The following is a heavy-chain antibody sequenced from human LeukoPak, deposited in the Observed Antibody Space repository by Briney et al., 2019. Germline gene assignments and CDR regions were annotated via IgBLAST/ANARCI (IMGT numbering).Heavy chain of an antibody. V-gene: IGHV3-30*04. CDR1: GFTFSSYA. Sequence: GRSLRLSCAASGFTFSSYAMHWVRQAPGKGLEWVAVISYDGSNKYYADSVKGRFTISRDNSKNTLYLQMNSLRAEDTAAYYCAREGLHGSGSYYNVYFQHWGQGTLVTVSS. J-gene: IGHJ1*01. CDR2: ISYDGSNK. CDR3: AREGLHGSGSYYNVYFQH. D-gene: IGHD3-10*01.